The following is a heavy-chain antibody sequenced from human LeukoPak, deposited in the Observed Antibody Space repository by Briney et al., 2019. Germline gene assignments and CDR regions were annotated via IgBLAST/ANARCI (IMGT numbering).Heavy chain of an antibody. Sequence: GASVKVSCKASGYTFTSYDINWVRQAPGQGLEWMGWINPNSGGTNYAQKFQGRVTMTRDTSISTAYMELSRLRSDDTAVYYCALGPIAAAGWYYFDYWGQGTLVTVSS. CDR2: INPNSGGT. CDR1: GYTFTSYD. J-gene: IGHJ4*02. D-gene: IGHD6-13*01. V-gene: IGHV1-2*02. CDR3: ALGPIAAAGWYYFDY.